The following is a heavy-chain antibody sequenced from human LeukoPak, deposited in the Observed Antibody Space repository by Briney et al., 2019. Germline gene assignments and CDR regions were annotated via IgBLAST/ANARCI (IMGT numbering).Heavy chain of an antibody. D-gene: IGHD2-2*01. CDR3: AREYCSSTSCHFSLYGMDV. V-gene: IGHV1-8*01. J-gene: IGHJ6*01. CDR1: GYTFTSYD. CDR2: MNPNSGNT. Sequence: ASVKVSCKASGYTFTSYDINWVRQATGQGLEWMGWMNPNSGNTGYAQRCQGRVTMTRHTSTRTGYMELSSLRSEDTAVYYCAREYCSSTSCHFSLYGMDVWGPGTTVTVSS.